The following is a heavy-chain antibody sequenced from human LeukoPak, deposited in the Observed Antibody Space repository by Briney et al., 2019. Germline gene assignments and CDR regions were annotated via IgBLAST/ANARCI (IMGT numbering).Heavy chain of an antibody. D-gene: IGHD4-23*01. CDR3: ARFPKRSXLVTERSSXFDI. CDR1: GGSISSGGYY. Sequence: SETLSLTCTVSGGSISSGGYYWSWIRQHPGKGLEWIGYIYYSGSTYYNPSLKSRVTISVDTSKNQFSLKLSSVTAADTAVYYCARFPKRSXLVTERSSXFDIWGQGTMVTVSS. J-gene: IGHJ3*02. V-gene: IGHV4-31*03. CDR2: IYYSGST.